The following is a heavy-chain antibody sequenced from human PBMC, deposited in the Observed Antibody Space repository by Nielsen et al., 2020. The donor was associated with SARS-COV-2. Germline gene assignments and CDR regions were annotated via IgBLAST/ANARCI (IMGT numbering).Heavy chain of an antibody. Sequence: GGSLRLSCAASGFIVSKNYVNWVRQAPGKGLEWVSVIFSDGSTYYADSVKGRFTISRDTSRNTLFLQMNSLRDEDTGVYYCARDGVGYYYYMDVWGKGTTVTVSS. J-gene: IGHJ6*03. D-gene: IGHD3-3*01. CDR1: GFIVSKNY. CDR2: IFSDGST. V-gene: IGHV3-66*01. CDR3: ARDGVGYYYYMDV.